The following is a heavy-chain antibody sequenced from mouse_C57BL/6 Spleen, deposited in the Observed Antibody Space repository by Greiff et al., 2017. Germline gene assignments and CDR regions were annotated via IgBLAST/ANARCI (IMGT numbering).Heavy chain of an antibody. V-gene: IGHV1-47*01. CDR2: FHPYNDDT. CDR1: GYTFTTYP. D-gene: IGHD2-4*01. Sequence: VQLVESGAELVKPGASVKMSCKASGYTFTTYPIEWMKQNHGKSLAWIGNFHPYNDDTKYNEKFKGKATLTVEKSSSTVYLELSRLTSDDSAVYYCAMHDNDDDGNYYSLDYWGQGTLGTVST. CDR3: AMHDNDDDGNYYSLDY. J-gene: IGHJ4*01.